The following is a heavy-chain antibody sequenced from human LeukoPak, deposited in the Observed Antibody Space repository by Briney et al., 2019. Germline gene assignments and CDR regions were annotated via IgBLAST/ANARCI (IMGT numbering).Heavy chain of an antibody. D-gene: IGHD6-13*01. V-gene: IGHV3-15*04. J-gene: IGHJ4*02. CDR2: IESKTDGETT. Sequence: GGSLRLSCVGSGFSLTDAWMSWVRQIPGKGLEWVGRIESKTDGETTDYATPVKDRFIISRDDSTNTLYLQMNSLKSEDTAVYYCTRDTRGGSSAAGPVWGQGTLVTVSS. CDR1: GFSLTDAW. CDR3: TRDTRGGSSAAGPV.